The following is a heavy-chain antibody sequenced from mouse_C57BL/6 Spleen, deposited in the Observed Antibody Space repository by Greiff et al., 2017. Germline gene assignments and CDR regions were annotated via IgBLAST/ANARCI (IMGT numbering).Heavy chain of an antibody. CDR3: AREVIYYDYDGDAMDD. V-gene: IGHV1-85*01. CDR1: GYTFTSYD. J-gene: IGHJ4*01. D-gene: IGHD2-4*01. CDR2: IYPRDGST. Sequence: VQLQQSGPELVKPGASVKLSCKASGYTFTSYDINWVKQRPGQGLEWIGWIYPRDGSTKYNEKFKGKATLTVDTSSSTAYMELHSLTSEDSAVYFCAREVIYYDYDGDAMDDGSQGTSVTVSS.